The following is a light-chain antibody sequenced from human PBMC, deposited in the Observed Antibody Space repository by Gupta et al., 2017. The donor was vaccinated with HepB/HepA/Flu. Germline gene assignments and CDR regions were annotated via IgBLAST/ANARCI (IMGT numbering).Light chain of an antibody. CDR2: GAS. V-gene: IGKV3-20*01. CDR1: QSVSSSY. J-gene: IGKJ1*01. Sequence: DIVLTPSPGTLSLSPGERATLSCRASQSVSSSYLAWYQQKPGQAPRLLIYGASSRATGIPDRFSGGGSGTDCTLTISRLEPEDFAVYYCQQDGSSPRTFGQGTKVEIK. CDR3: QQDGSSPRT.